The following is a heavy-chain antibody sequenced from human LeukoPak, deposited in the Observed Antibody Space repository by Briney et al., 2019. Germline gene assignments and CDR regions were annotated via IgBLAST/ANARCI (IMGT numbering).Heavy chain of an antibody. CDR3: AREGSYYYDSSGYTPDTSFDY. Sequence: ASVKVSCKSSGYTFTSYGISWVRPAPGQGLEWMGWISAYNGNTNYAQKLQGRVTMTTDTSTSTAYMELRSLRSDDTAVYYCAREGSYYYDSSGYTPDTSFDYWGQGTLVTVSS. CDR2: ISAYNGNT. CDR1: GYTFTSYG. V-gene: IGHV1-18*01. D-gene: IGHD3-22*01. J-gene: IGHJ4*02.